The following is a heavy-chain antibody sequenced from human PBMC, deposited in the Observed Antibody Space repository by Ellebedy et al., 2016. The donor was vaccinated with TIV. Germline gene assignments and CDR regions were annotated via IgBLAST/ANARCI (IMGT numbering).Heavy chain of an antibody. CDR2: IHPGGSET. CDR3: AIRGFSGYEGAWFDP. D-gene: IGHD5-12*01. Sequence: GESLKISCKGSGYIFNNYWIGWVRQMPGKGLEWMGMIHPGGSETRYSPSYQGQVTISPDKSISTAYLQWSSLKTSDTAMYYCAIRGFSGYEGAWFDPWGQGTLVTVSS. J-gene: IGHJ5*02. V-gene: IGHV5-51*01. CDR1: GYIFNNYW.